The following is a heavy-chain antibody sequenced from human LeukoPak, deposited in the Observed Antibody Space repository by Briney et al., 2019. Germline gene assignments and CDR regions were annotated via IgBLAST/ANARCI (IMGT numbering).Heavy chain of an antibody. CDR2: IYYSGST. J-gene: IGHJ4*02. D-gene: IGHD3-22*01. Sequence: MPSQTLSLTCTVSGRSISSGGYYWSWIRQHPGKGLEWIGYIYYSGSTYYNPSLKSRVTISVDTSKNQFSLKLSSVTAADTAVYYCARHYYDSSGYASCDYWGQGTLVTVSS. V-gene: IGHV4-31*03. CDR3: ARHYYDSSGYASCDY. CDR1: GRSISSGGYY.